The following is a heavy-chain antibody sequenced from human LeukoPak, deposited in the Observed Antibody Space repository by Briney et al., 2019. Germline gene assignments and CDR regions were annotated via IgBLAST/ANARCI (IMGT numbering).Heavy chain of an antibody. D-gene: IGHD2-2*02. CDR3: ARFNTADREYFDY. J-gene: IGHJ4*02. V-gene: IGHV1-18*04. CDR1: GYTFTGYY. CDR2: ISAYNGNT. Sequence: GASVKVSCKASGYTFTGYYMHWVRQAPGQGLEWMGWISAYNGNTNYAQKLQGRVTMTTDTSTSTAYMELRSLRSDDTAVYYCARFNTADREYFDYWGQGTLVTVSS.